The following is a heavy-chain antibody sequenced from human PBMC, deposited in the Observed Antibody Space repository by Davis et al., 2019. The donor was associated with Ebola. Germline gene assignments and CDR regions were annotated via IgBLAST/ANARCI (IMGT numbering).Heavy chain of an antibody. Sequence: ASVQVSCKASGYTFTDYHLHWVRQAPGQGLEWMGWINPTSGGRKYAQKFQDRVTMTRDTSISTAYMELSRLRSDDTAVYYCARLGSAPFDYWGQGTLVTVYS. CDR1: GYTFTDYH. D-gene: IGHD1-26*01. CDR3: ARLGSAPFDY. V-gene: IGHV1-2*02. CDR2: INPTSGGR. J-gene: IGHJ4*02.